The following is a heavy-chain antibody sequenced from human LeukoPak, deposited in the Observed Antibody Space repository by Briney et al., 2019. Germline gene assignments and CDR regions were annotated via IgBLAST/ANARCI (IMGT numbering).Heavy chain of an antibody. D-gene: IGHD4-23*01. Sequence: GGSLRLSCAASGFTFSGYGMHWVRQAPGKGREWVAFIHYDGSDKYYADSVKGRFTISRDNSKNTLYLQMNSLRAEDTAVYYCAKDLGNSFDYWGQGTLVTVSS. CDR2: IHYDGSDK. CDR1: GFTFSGYG. V-gene: IGHV3-30*02. CDR3: AKDLGNSFDY. J-gene: IGHJ4*02.